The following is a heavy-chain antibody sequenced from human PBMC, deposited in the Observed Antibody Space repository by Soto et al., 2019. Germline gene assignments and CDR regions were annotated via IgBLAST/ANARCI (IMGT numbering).Heavy chain of an antibody. J-gene: IGHJ6*02. CDR2: ISSSSSTI. V-gene: IGHV3-48*01. D-gene: IGHD2-21*02. CDR3: ARQRYYCGGDCYPYGIDV. Sequence: GGSLRLSCAASGFTFSSYSMNWVRQAPGKGLEWVSYISSSSSTIYYADSVKGRFTISRDNAKNSLYLQMNSLRAEDTAVYYCARQRYYCGGDCYPYGIDVWGQGTTVTSP. CDR1: GFTFSSYS.